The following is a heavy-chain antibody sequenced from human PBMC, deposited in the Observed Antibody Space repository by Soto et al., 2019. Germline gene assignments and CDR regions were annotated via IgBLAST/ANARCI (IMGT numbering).Heavy chain of an antibody. V-gene: IGHV4-4*02. Sequence: PSETLSLTCAVSGGSISSNNWWSWVRQPPGKGLEWIGEIYHSGSTNYNPSLKSRVTISVDKSKNQFSLKLSSVTAADTAVYYCASFCTNGVCLKWFDPWGQGTLVTVSS. CDR2: IYHSGST. J-gene: IGHJ5*02. D-gene: IGHD2-8*01. CDR1: GGSISSNNW. CDR3: ASFCTNGVCLKWFDP.